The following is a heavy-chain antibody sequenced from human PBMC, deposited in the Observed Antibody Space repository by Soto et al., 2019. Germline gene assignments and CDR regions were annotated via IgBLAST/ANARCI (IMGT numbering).Heavy chain of an antibody. D-gene: IGHD3-16*02. CDR3: VAIRLGELSSIDY. V-gene: IGHV1-69*12. Sequence: QVQLVQSGTEVKKPGSSVKVSCTASGASFSNYAISWVRQAPGQGLEWMGGIIPLFGTADYAQNFQGRVAITADESTRTDYMELNSLTSEYTAVYYFVAIRLGELSSIDYWGQGTLVTVTS. J-gene: IGHJ4*02. CDR2: IIPLFGTA. CDR1: GASFSNYA.